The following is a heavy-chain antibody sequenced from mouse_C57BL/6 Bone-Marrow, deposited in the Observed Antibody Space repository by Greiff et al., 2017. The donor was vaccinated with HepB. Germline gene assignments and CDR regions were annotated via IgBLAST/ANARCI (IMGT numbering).Heavy chain of an antibody. D-gene: IGHD1-1*01. CDR1: GYTFTSYW. J-gene: IGHJ4*01. Sequence: QVQLKQPGAELVKPGASVKLSCKASGYTFTSYWMHWVKQRPGQGLEWIGMIHPNSGSTNYNEKFKSKATLTVDKSSSTAYMQLSSLTSEDSAVYYCAYGSSNSIYAMDYWGQGTSVTVSS. CDR2: IHPNSGST. V-gene: IGHV1-64*01. CDR3: AYGSSNSIYAMDY.